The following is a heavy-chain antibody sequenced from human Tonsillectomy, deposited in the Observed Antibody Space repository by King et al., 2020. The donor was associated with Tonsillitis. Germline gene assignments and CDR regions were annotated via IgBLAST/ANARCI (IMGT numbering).Heavy chain of an antibody. CDR3: ARGPCSSTSCYRDAFDI. CDR1: GFTFSSYA. CDR2: ISYDGSNK. J-gene: IGHJ3*02. V-gene: IGHV3-30*04. D-gene: IGHD2-2*01. Sequence: HVQLVESGGGVVQPGRSLRLSCAASGFTFSSYAMHWVRQAPGKGLEWVAVISYDGSNKYYADSVKGRFTISRDNSKNTLYLQMNSLRAEDTDVYYCARGPCSSTSCYRDAFDIWGQGTMVTVSS.